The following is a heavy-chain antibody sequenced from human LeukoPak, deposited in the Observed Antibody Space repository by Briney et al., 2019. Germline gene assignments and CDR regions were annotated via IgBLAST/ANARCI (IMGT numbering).Heavy chain of an antibody. J-gene: IGHJ4*02. CDR2: ISALYGHT. V-gene: IGHV1-18*01. Sequence: ASVKVSCKASGYSFTRFGITWVRQAPGQGLEWMGWISALYGHTNYAQKFQGRVTMTTDTYTSTAYMELRSMRSDDTAVYYCARDFYHGHCAGLSCFLLDSWGQGALVIVSS. CDR3: ARDFYHGHCAGLSCFLLDS. CDR1: GYSFTRFG. D-gene: IGHD2-8*02.